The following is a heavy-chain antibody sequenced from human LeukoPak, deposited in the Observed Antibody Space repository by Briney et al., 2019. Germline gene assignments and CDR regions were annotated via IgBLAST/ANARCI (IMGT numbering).Heavy chain of an antibody. CDR1: GYTFTGYY. D-gene: IGHD6-13*01. Sequence: ASVKVSCKASGYTFTGYYMHGVRQAPGQGREWMGWINPISGGTNYAQKFQGRVTMTRNTSKSTAYMQLIRLRSDDTAVYYCAREVGSSWTYYYYYYGMDVWGQGTTVTVSS. J-gene: IGHJ6*02. CDR3: AREVGSSWTYYYYYYGMDV. CDR2: INPISGGT. V-gene: IGHV1-2*02.